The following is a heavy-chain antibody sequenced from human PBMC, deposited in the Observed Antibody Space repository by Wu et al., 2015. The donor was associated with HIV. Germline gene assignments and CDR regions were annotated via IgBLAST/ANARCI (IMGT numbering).Heavy chain of an antibody. CDR2: VIPLFGTA. CDR3: ARVYSSTWYDYFDF. D-gene: IGHD6-13*01. Sequence: QVQLVQSGAEVKKPGSSVMVSCKSSGGAFKKESITWVRRAPGQGLEWMGGVIPLFGTANYAQKFQGRVTITTDESTSTVYMELRSLRSEDTAIYYCARVYSSTWYDYFDFWGQGTLVTVSS. J-gene: IGHJ4*02. V-gene: IGHV1-69*05. CDR1: GGAFKKES.